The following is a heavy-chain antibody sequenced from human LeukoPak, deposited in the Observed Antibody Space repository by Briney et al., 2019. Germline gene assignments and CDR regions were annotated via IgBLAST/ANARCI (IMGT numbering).Heavy chain of an antibody. J-gene: IGHJ5*02. Sequence: ASVKVSCKASGYTFTGYYMHWVRQAPGQGLEWMGWINPNSGGTNYAQKFQGRVTMTRDTSISTAYMELSRLRSDDTAVYYCARGRGQLGYSNWFDPWGQGTLVTVSS. V-gene: IGHV1-2*02. D-gene: IGHD5-12*01. CDR3: ARGRGQLGYSNWFDP. CDR1: GYTFTGYY. CDR2: INPNSGGT.